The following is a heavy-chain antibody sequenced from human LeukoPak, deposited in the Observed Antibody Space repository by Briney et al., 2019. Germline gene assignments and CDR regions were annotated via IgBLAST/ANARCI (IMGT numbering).Heavy chain of an antibody. CDR2: ISAYNGNT. D-gene: IGHD1-26*01. CDR1: GYTFTSYG. J-gene: IGHJ4*02. V-gene: IGHV1-18*01. CDR3: ARDRASNFLYSGSYYYNY. Sequence: VASVKVSCKASGYTFTSYGISWVRQAPGQGLEWMGWISAYNGNTNYAQKLQGRVTMTTDTSTSTAYMELRSLRSDDTAVYYCARDRASNFLYSGSYYYNYWGQGTLVTVSS.